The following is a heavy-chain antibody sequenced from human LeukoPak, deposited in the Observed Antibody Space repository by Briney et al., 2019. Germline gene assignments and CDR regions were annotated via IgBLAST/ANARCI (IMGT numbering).Heavy chain of an antibody. J-gene: IGHJ6*02. CDR1: GGSISSYY. Sequence: SETLSLTCTVSGGSISSYYWSWIRQPAGKGLEWIGRIYTSGSTNYNPSLKSRVTMSVDTSKNQFSLKLSSVTAADTAVYYCASPGRAVAGSYYYYGMDVWGQGTTVTVSS. D-gene: IGHD6-19*01. CDR2: IYTSGST. V-gene: IGHV4-4*07. CDR3: ASPGRAVAGSYYYYGMDV.